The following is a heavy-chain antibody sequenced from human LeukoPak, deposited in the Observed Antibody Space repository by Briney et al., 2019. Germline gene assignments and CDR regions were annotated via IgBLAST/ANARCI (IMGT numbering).Heavy chain of an antibody. V-gene: IGHV3-23*01. J-gene: IGHJ4*02. CDR2: ISGSGGST. D-gene: IGHD1-7*01. Sequence: GGSLRLSCAASGFTFSSYAMSWVRQAPGKGLEWVSAISGSGGSTYYADSVKGRFTISRDNSKNTLYLQMNSLRAEDTAVYYCAKSGWNYGDYFDYWGQRTLVTVSS. CDR3: AKSGWNYGDYFDY. CDR1: GFTFSSYA.